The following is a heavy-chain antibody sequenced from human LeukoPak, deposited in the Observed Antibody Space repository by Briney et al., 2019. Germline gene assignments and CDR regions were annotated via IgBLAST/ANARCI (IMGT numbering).Heavy chain of an antibody. J-gene: IGHJ4*02. CDR1: GYTFTHDW. CDR3: ARRAIIQGTSALDF. CDR2: IYPRDSTT. D-gene: IGHD3-3*01. Sequence: GESLKISCKSSGYTFTHDWIGWVRQMPGKGLEWMGIIYPRDSTTRYSPAFEGQVTISVDKSITTAYLQWSSLKASDTAMYYCARRAIIQGTSALDFWGQGTVVVVSS. V-gene: IGHV5-51*01.